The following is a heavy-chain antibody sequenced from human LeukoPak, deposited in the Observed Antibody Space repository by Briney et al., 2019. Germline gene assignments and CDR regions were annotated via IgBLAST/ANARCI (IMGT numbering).Heavy chain of an antibody. CDR3: AKVRSGSYYTLESFDY. J-gene: IGHJ4*02. CDR1: GFTFSSYG. V-gene: IGHV3-23*01. CDR2: ISGSGGST. D-gene: IGHD1-26*01. Sequence: GGSLRLSCAASGFTFSSYGMSWVRQAPGKRLEWVSAISGSGGSTYYADSVKGRFTISRDNSKNTLYLQMNSLRAEDTAVYYCAKVRSGSYYTLESFDYWGQGTLVTVSS.